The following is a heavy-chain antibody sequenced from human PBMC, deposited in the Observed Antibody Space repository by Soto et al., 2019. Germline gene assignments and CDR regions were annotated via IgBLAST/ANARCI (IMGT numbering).Heavy chain of an antibody. Sequence: QVQLVQSGAEVKKPGASVKVSCEASGYTFTGYYMHWVRQAPGQGLEWMGWINPNSGGTNYAQKFQAGXXMXRXXSISTAYMELSRLRSDDTAVYYCARSLRGLDAFDIWGQGTMVTVSS. CDR2: INPNSGGT. CDR3: ARSLRGLDAFDI. D-gene: IGHD3-10*01. V-gene: IGHV1-2*02. J-gene: IGHJ3*02. CDR1: GYTFTGYY.